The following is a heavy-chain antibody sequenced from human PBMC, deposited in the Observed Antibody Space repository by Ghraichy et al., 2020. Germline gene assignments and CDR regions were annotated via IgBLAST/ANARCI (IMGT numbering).Heavy chain of an antibody. CDR2: ITGRGGST. CDR1: GFIFSSFA. CDR3: ARDLEMAYSGYDIFDY. J-gene: IGHJ4*02. D-gene: IGHD5-12*01. Sequence: GGSLRLSCAASGFIFSSFAMTWVRQAPGKGLEWVSTITGRGGSTYYADSVKGRFTISRDNSKNTLYLQMNSLRAEDTAVYYCARDLEMAYSGYDIFDYWGQGTLVTVSS. V-gene: IGHV3-23*01.